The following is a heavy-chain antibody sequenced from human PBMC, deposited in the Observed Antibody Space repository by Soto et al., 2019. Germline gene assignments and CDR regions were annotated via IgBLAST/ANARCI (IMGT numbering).Heavy chain of an antibody. Sequence: ASVKVSCKASGYTFTSYAMHWVRQAPGQRLEWMGWINAGNGNTKYSQKFQGRVTITRDTSASTAYMELSSLRSEDTAVYYCARDGGYCGGDCYTYYFDYWGQGTLVTVSS. CDR1: GYTFTSYA. D-gene: IGHD2-21*02. V-gene: IGHV1-3*01. CDR2: INAGNGNT. J-gene: IGHJ4*02. CDR3: ARDGGYCGGDCYTYYFDY.